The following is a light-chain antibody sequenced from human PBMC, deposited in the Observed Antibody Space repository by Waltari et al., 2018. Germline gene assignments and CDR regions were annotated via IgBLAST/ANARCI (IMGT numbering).Light chain of an antibody. CDR2: GTS. CDR1: QSVSRA. Sequence: EIVLTQSPGTLSLSPGERATLSCRASQSVSRALAWYQQEPGQAPRLLFYGTSNRATGIPDRFSGSWSGTDFSLTISRLEPEDVAVYFCQHYVRLPATFGQGTKVEIK. CDR3: QHYVRLPAT. V-gene: IGKV3-20*01. J-gene: IGKJ1*01.